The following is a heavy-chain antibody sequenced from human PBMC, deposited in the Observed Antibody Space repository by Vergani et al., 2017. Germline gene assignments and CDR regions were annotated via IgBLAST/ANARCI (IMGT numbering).Heavy chain of an antibody. Sequence: QVQLQESGPGLVKPSGTLSLTCAVSGGSISSSKWWSWVRQPPGKGLEWIGEIYHSGSTNYNPSLKSRVTISLYKAKNQFSLKRSSVTAADTAVYYCAIASPGGSGSYNAFDIWGQGTMVTVSS. J-gene: IGHJ3*02. V-gene: IGHV4-4*02. CDR2: IYHSGST. CDR3: AIASPGGSGSYNAFDI. D-gene: IGHD3-10*01. CDR1: GGSISSSKW.